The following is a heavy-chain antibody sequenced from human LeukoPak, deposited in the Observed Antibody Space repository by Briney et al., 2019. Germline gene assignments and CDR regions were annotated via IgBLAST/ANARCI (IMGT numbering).Heavy chain of an antibody. D-gene: IGHD2/OR15-2a*01. CDR3: ATDHLSDTEPNY. V-gene: IGHV3-23*01. CDR2: ISGSGGTT. CDR1: GFTFSSYA. Sequence: PGGSLRLSCAASGFTFSSYAMSWVRQAPVKGLEWVSTISGSGGTTYYADSVKGRFTISRDNSKKTLYLQMNSLRAEDTAAYHCATDHLSDTEPNYWGQGTLVTVSS. J-gene: IGHJ4*02.